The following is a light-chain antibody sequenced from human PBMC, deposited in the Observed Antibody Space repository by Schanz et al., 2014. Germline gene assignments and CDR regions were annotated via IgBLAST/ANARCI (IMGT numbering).Light chain of an antibody. CDR2: DVS. CDR3: SSYAGSNNLGV. J-gene: IGLJ1*01. Sequence: QSALTQPPSASGSPGQSVTISCTGTSSDVGGYNYVSWYQQHPGKAPKLMIYDVSKRPSGVSTRFSASKSGNTASLTVSGLQAEDEADYYCSSYAGSNNLGVFGTGTKVTVL. CDR1: SSDVGGYNY. V-gene: IGLV2-8*01.